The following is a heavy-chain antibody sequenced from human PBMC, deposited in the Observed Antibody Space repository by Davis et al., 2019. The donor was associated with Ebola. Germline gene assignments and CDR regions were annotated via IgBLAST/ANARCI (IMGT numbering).Heavy chain of an antibody. J-gene: IGHJ4*02. D-gene: IGHD7-27*01. CDR3: ARLTGGANFDY. CDR1: GGSFSGYY. Sequence: SETLSLTCAVYGGSFSGYYWSWTRQPPGKGLEWIGEINHSGSTNYNPSPKSRVTISVDTSKNQFSLKLSAVTAADTAVYYCARLTGGANFDYWGQGTLVTVSS. CDR2: INHSGST. V-gene: IGHV4-34*01.